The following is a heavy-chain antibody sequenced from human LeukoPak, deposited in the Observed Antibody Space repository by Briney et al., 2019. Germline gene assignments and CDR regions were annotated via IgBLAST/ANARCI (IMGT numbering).Heavy chain of an antibody. CDR2: MNPNSGNT. Sequence: ASVKVSCKASGYTFTSYDINWVRQATGQGLEWMGWMNPNSGNTGYAQKFQGRVTITRTTSISTAYMELSSLRSEATTVYYCARRRNMRVRGAFDIWGQGTMVTVSS. D-gene: IGHD3-22*01. CDR3: ARRRNMRVRGAFDI. V-gene: IGHV1-8*03. J-gene: IGHJ3*02. CDR1: GYTFTSYD.